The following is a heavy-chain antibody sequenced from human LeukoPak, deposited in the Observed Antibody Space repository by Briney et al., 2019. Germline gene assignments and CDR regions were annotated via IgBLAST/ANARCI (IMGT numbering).Heavy chain of an antibody. CDR1: GFTFRNYG. D-gene: IGHD3-10*01. V-gene: IGHV3-30*02. J-gene: IGHJ4*02. CDR3: ARVGGAYYGSGSYYSGY. CDR2: IRFDGSNK. Sequence: GGSLRLSCAASGFTFRNYGMYWVRQAPGKGLEWVAFIRFDGSNKYYADSVKGRFTISRDNSRNTLYLQMDSLRAEDTAVYYCARVGGAYYGSGSYYSGYWGQGTLVTVSS.